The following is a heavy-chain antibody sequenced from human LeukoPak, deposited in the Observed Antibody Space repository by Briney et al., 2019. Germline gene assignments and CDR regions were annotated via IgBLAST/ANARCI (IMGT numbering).Heavy chain of an antibody. J-gene: IGHJ4*02. CDR1: GFTFSSYW. CDR2: IKQDGSEK. CDR3: ARGQWLVVRRFDY. V-gene: IGHV3-7*01. Sequence: GGSLRLSCAASGFTFSSYWMSWVRQAPGKGLEWVANIKQDGSEKYYVDSVKGRFTISRDNAKNSLYLQMNSLRAEDTAVYYCARGQWLVVRRFDYWGQGTLVTVSS. D-gene: IGHD6-19*01.